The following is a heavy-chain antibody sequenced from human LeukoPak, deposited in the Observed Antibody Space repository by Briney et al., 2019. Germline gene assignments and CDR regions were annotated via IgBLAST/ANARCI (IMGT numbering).Heavy chain of an antibody. Sequence: GASVKVSCKASGYTFTAHYIHWVRQTPGQGLEVMGLIDPNKGDTNYAQKFLGRVTMTGGTSISTVYMELNSLTSDDTALYYCARGAMYAFDYWGQGTLVTVSS. CDR2: IDPNKGDT. CDR1: GYTFTAHY. V-gene: IGHV1-2*06. D-gene: IGHD2-8*01. CDR3: ARGAMYAFDY. J-gene: IGHJ4*02.